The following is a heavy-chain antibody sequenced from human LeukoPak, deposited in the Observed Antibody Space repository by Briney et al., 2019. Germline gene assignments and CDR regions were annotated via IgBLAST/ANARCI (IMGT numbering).Heavy chain of an antibody. V-gene: IGHV1-18*01. CDR3: ARHGYCSSTSCYHEISNWFDP. CDR2: ISAYNGNT. J-gene: IGHJ5*02. CDR1: GYTFTSYG. Sequence: ASVKVSCKASGYTFTSYGISWVRPAPGQGLEWMGWISAYNGNTNYAQKLQGRVTMTTDTSTSTAYMELRSLRSDDTAVYYCARHGYCSSTSCYHEISNWFDPWGQGTLVTVSS. D-gene: IGHD2-2*01.